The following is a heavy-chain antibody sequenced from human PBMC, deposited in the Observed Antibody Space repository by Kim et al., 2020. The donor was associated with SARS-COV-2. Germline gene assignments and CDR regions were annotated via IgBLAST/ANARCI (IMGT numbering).Heavy chain of an antibody. Sequence: SETLSLTCAVSGDSISTSRWWSWVRQPPGKGLEWIGEIHHSGITHYNTSLKSRVTISVDKSNNHFSLRLNSVTAADTAVYHCASQGGYFIDYWGQGTLVTVSS. D-gene: IGHD5-12*01. CDR1: GDSISTSRW. J-gene: IGHJ4*02. CDR2: IHHSGIT. CDR3: ASQGGYFIDY. V-gene: IGHV4-4*02.